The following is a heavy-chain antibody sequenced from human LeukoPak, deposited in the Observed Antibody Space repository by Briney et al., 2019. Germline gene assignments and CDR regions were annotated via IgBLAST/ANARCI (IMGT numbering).Heavy chain of an antibody. Sequence: SETLSLTCAVYGGSFSGYYWSWIRQPPGKGLEWIGEINHSGSTNYNPSLKTRVTISIDTSRNRFSLKLSSVTAADTAVYYCAREYPWFDPWGQGTLVTVSS. J-gene: IGHJ5*02. CDR2: INHSGST. V-gene: IGHV4-34*01. D-gene: IGHD2-2*02. CDR1: GGSFSGYY. CDR3: AREYPWFDP.